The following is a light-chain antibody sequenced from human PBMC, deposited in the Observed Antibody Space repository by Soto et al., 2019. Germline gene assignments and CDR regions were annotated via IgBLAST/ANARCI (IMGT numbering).Light chain of an antibody. CDR2: KAS. CDR3: QQYNSYSPT. J-gene: IGKJ1*01. Sequence: DIQMTQSPSTLSASVGDRVTITCRASQSISVWLAWYQQKAGKAPNLLIYKASRLESGAPSRFSGSGSETEFTLTISGLQPGDSATYYCQQYNSYSPTFGQGTKVEVK. CDR1: QSISVW. V-gene: IGKV1-5*03.